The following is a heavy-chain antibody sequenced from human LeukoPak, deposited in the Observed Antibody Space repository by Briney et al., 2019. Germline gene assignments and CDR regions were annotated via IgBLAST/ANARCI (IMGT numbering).Heavy chain of an antibody. CDR2: INHSGST. V-gene: IGHV4-39*07. CDR1: GGSISSSSYY. J-gene: IGHJ4*02. Sequence: SETLSLTCTVSGGSISSSSYYWGWIRQPPGKGLEWIGEINHSGSTNYNPSLKSRVTISVDTSKNQFSLKLSSVTAADTAVYYCASSVFAWGSYRRLGDYWGQGTLVTVSS. CDR3: ASSVFAWGSYRRLGDY. D-gene: IGHD1-26*01.